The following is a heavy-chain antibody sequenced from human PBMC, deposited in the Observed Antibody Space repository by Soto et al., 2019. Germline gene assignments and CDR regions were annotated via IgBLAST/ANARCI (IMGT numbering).Heavy chain of an antibody. D-gene: IGHD3-10*01. CDR1: GYTFTSYG. CDR2: ISAYNGNT. CDR3: ASLTRGPVYYYCYFDV. J-gene: IGHJ6*03. Sequence: QVPLVQSGAEVKKPGASVKVSCKASGYTFTSYGISWVRQAPGQGLEWMGWISAYNGNTNYAQKLQGRVTMTTDTSTGTAYRELRSLRSDAAAVYYCASLTRGPVYYYCYFDVWGKGTTVTVSS. V-gene: IGHV1-18*01.